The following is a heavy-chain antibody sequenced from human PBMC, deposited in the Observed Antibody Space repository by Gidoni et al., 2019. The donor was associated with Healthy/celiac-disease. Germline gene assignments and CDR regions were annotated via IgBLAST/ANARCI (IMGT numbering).Heavy chain of an antibody. J-gene: IGHJ6*02. CDR2: IYYSGST. CDR3: ARSSSYHYDFWSGYLSYGMDV. Sequence: QLQLQESGPGLVKPSETLSLTCTVSGGSISSSSYYWGWIRQPPGKGLEWIGSIYYSGSTYYNPSLKSRVTISVDTSKNQFSLKLSSVTAADTAVYYCARSSSYHYDFWSGYLSYGMDVWGQGTTVTVSS. V-gene: IGHV4-39*01. D-gene: IGHD3-3*01. CDR1: GGSISSSSYY.